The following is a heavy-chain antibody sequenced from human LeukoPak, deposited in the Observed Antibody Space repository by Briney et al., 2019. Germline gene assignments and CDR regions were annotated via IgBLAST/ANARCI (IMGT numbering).Heavy chain of an antibody. CDR1: GGSISSSSYY. J-gene: IGHJ4*02. CDR3: ARRASRLWFGELCLHGDGRTRGYFDY. CDR2: IYYSGST. D-gene: IGHD3-10*01. V-gene: IGHV4-39*07. Sequence: PSETLSLTCTVSGGSISSSSYYWGWIRQPPGKGLEWIGSIYYSGSTYYNPSLKSRVTISVDTSKNQFSLKLSSVTAADTAVYYCARRASRLWFGELCLHGDGRTRGYFDYWGQGTLVTVSS.